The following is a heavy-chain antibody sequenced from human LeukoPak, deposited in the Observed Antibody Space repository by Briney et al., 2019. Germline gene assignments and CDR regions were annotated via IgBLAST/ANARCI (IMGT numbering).Heavy chain of an antibody. D-gene: IGHD6-19*01. J-gene: IGHJ3*02. CDR2: IYNRGST. V-gene: IGHV4-59*01. CDR1: GGSISSYY. CDR3: ARDRPGIAVAGDAFDI. Sequence: PSEILSLTCTVSGGSISSYYWSWIRQPPGKGLEWIGYIYNRGSTNYNPSLKSRVAISVDMSKNQFSLKLSSVTAADTAVYYCARDRPGIAVAGDAFDIWGQGTMVTVSS.